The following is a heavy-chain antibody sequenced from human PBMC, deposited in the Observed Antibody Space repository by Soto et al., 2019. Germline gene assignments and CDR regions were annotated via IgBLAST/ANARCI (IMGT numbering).Heavy chain of an antibody. J-gene: IGHJ4*02. Sequence: EVELLESGGGLVQPGGSLRLSCAASGFSFGSYAMSWVRQAPGKGLEWVSAISGSGGSTYYAGSVKGRFTISRDNSKNTLNLQMNSLRAEDTAVYYCAKDKGITMIAVVTSFDYWGQGTLVTVSS. D-gene: IGHD3-22*01. CDR1: GFSFGSYA. V-gene: IGHV3-23*01. CDR2: ISGSGGST. CDR3: AKDKGITMIAVVTSFDY.